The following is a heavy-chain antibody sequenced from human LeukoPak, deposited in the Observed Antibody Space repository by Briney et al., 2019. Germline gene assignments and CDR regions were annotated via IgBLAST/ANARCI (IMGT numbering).Heavy chain of an antibody. CDR2: ISAYNGNT. J-gene: IGHJ4*02. Sequence: ASVKVSCKASGYTFTSYGISWVRQAPGQGLEWMGWISAYNGNTNYAQKLQGRVTMTTDTSTSTAYMELRSLRSDDTAVYYCARANRGYRPGLFGYWGQGTLVTVSS. D-gene: IGHD5-12*01. CDR3: ARANRGYRPGLFGY. CDR1: GYTFTSYG. V-gene: IGHV1-18*01.